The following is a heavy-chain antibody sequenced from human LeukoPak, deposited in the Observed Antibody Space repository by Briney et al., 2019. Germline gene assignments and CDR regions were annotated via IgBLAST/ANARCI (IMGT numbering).Heavy chain of an antibody. V-gene: IGHV4-59*08. CDR2: IYYSGST. CDR3: ARLRGYYYDSSGYGFDY. J-gene: IGHJ4*02. CDR1: GGSITSYY. Sequence: PSETLSLTCTVSGGSITSYYWSWIRQPPGKGLEWIGYIYYSGSTNYNPSLKSRVTISVDTSKNQFSLKLSSVTAADTAVYYCARLRGYYYDSSGYGFDYWGQGTLVTVSS. D-gene: IGHD3-22*01.